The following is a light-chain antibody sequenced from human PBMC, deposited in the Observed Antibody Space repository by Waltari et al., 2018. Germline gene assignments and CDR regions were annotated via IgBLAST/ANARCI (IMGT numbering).Light chain of an antibody. CDR3: QQYGSFT. CDR1: QSVPHNY. V-gene: IGKV3-20*01. J-gene: IGKJ4*01. CDR2: GAS. Sequence: IVLTQSPGTLSLSPGERATLSCRASQSVPHNYLAWYQHKPGQAPRLLIYGASRRATGTPHRISGSGSGTDFTLTISRLESEDSAVYFCQQYGSFTFGGGTKVEIK.